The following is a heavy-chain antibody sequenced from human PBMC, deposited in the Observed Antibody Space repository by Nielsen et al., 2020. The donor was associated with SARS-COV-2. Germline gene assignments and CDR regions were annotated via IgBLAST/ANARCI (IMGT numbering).Heavy chain of an antibody. V-gene: IGHV1-18*04. J-gene: IGHJ5*02. CDR3: ARSPSIVVVVAAIDWFDP. D-gene: IGHD2-15*01. CDR2: ISAYNGNT. CDR1: GYTFTSYG. Sequence: ASVKVSCKASGYTFTSYGISWVRQAPGQGLEWMGWISAYNGNTNYAQKLQGRVTMTTDTSTSTAYMELRSLRSDDTAVYYCARSPSIVVVVAAIDWFDPWGQGTLVTVSS.